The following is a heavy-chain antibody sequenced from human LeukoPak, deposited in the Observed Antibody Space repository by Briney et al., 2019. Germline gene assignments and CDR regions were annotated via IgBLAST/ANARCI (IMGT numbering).Heavy chain of an antibody. J-gene: IGHJ4*02. D-gene: IGHD4-17*01. CDR1: GGTFSSYA. CDR2: IIPIFGTA. Sequence: SVKVSCKASGGTFSSYAISWVRQAPGQGLEWMGGIIPIFGTANYAQKFQGRVTVTTDESTGTAYMELSSLRSEDTAVYYCARDMLGTVTTFDYWGQGTLVTVSS. V-gene: IGHV1-69*05. CDR3: ARDMLGTVTTFDY.